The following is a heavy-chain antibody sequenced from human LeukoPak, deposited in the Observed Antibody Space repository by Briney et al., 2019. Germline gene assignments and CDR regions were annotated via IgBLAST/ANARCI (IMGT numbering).Heavy chain of an antibody. J-gene: IGHJ4*02. CDR2: INHSGST. Sequence: SETLSLTCAVYGGSFSGYYWSWIRQPPGKGLEWIGEINHSGSTNYNPSLKSRVTISVDTSKNQFSLKLSSVTATDTAVYYCARGDIMVRGVAIFDYWGQGTLVTVSS. V-gene: IGHV4-34*01. CDR3: ARGDIMVRGVAIFDY. CDR1: GGSFSGYY. D-gene: IGHD3-10*01.